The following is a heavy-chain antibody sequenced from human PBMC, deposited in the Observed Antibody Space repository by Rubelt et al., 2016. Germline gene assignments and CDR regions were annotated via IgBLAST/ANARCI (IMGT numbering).Heavy chain of an antibody. CDR1: GYTFTGYY. V-gene: IGHV1-2*04. J-gene: IGHJ1*01. Sequence: QVQLVQSGAEVKKPGASVKVSCKASGYTFTGYYMHWVRQAPGQGLEWMGWINPNSGGPTVARRFKGWFTRTRETSISTAYMELSRLRSDDTAVYYCARIQHWGQGTLVTVSS. CDR3: ARIQH. CDR2: INPNSGGP.